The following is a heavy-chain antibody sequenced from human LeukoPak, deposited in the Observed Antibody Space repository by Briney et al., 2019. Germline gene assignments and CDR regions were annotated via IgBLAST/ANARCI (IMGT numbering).Heavy chain of an antibody. Sequence: PGASVKVSCKASGYTFTSYAMHWVRQAPGQRLEWMGWINAGNGNTKYSQKFQGRVTITRDTSASTAYMELSSLRSEDTAVYYCARDGYDYVWGSYRYYFDYWGQGTLVTVSS. CDR3: ARDGYDYVWGSYRYYFDY. D-gene: IGHD3-16*02. CDR1: GYTFTSYA. V-gene: IGHV1-3*01. CDR2: INAGNGNT. J-gene: IGHJ4*02.